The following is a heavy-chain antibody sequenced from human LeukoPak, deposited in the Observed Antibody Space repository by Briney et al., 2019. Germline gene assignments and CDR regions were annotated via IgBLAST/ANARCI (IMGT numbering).Heavy chain of an antibody. CDR3: ARGWGQQLVPFDY. CDR2: INYSGTT. V-gene: IGHV4-59*01. J-gene: IGHJ4*02. Sequence: SETLSLTCNVSDDTINNYYWSWIRQPPGEGLEWMGYINYSGTTKYNPSLKSRVTISLDTSKNQFSLKLSSVTAADTAVYYCARGWGQQLVPFDYWGQGTLVTVSS. D-gene: IGHD6-13*01. CDR1: DDTINNYY.